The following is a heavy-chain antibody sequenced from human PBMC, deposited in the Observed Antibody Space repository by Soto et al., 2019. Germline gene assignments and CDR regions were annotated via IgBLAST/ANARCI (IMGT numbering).Heavy chain of an antibody. V-gene: IGHV1-69*02. CDR3: ARGEGYCSGGSCYSYSEYFQH. J-gene: IGHJ1*01. Sequence: SVKVSCKASGGTFSSYTISWVRQAPGQGLEWMGRIIPILGIANYAQKFQGRVTITADKSTSTAYMELSSLRSEDTAVYYCARGEGYCSGGSCYSYSEYFQHWGQGTLVTVSS. CDR1: GGTFSSYT. CDR2: IIPILGIA. D-gene: IGHD2-15*01.